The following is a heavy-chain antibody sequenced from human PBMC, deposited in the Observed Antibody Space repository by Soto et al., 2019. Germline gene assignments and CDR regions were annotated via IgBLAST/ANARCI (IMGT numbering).Heavy chain of an antibody. CDR1: GFTFSSYA. CDR3: ARESEDLTSNFDY. CDR2: ISGSGAGT. Sequence: GGSLRLSCAASGFTFSSYAMSWFRQAPGKGLEWVSAISGSGAGTYYADFVKGRFTISRDNAKNSLYLEMNSLRAEDTAVYYCARESEDLTSNFDYWGQGTLVTVSS. J-gene: IGHJ4*02. V-gene: IGHV3-23*01.